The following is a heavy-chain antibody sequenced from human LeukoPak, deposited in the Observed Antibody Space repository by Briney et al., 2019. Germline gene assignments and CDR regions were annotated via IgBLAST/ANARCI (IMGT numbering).Heavy chain of an antibody. Sequence: SETLSLTCTVSGGSISSYYWAWIRQPAGKGLEWIGRIYTSGSTNYNPSLKSRVTMSVDTSKNQSSLKLSYVTAADTAVYYCARDPRSEAGSSYYYYYGMDVWGQGTTVTVSS. CDR2: IYTSGST. J-gene: IGHJ6*02. CDR1: GGSISSYY. V-gene: IGHV4-4*07. D-gene: IGHD6-19*01. CDR3: ARDPRSEAGSSYYYYYGMDV.